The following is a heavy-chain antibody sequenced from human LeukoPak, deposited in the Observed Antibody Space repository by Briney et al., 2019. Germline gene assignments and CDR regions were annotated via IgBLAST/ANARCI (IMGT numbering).Heavy chain of an antibody. V-gene: IGHV3-74*01. Sequence: PGGSLRLSCAASGFTFSGYWMHWVRQAPGKGLVWVSRINSDGSSTTYADSVKGRFTISRDNAKNTLYLQMNSLRAEDTAVYYCARERGGRGFDYWGQGTLVTVSS. CDR1: GFTFSGYW. D-gene: IGHD1-26*01. CDR3: ARERGGRGFDY. CDR2: INSDGSST. J-gene: IGHJ4*02.